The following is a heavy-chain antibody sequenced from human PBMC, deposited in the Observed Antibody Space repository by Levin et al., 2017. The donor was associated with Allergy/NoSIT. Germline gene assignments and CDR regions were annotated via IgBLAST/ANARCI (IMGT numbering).Heavy chain of an antibody. J-gene: IGHJ4*02. CDR1: GYSFTSYW. V-gene: IGHV5-10-1*01. CDR3: ARQHIAAAGTREFDY. CDR2: IDPSDSYT. D-gene: IGHD6-13*01. Sequence: GESLKISCKGSGYSFTSYWISWVRQMPGKGLEWMGRIDPSDSYTNYSPSFQGHVTISADKSISTAYLQWSSLKASDTAMYYCARQHIAAAGTREFDYWGQGTLVTVSS.